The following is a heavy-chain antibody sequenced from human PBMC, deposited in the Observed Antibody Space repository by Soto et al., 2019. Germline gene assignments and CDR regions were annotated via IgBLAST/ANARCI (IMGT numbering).Heavy chain of an antibody. CDR1: GFTFSDYY. J-gene: IGHJ4*02. Sequence: KPGGSLRLSCAASGFTFSDYYMSWIRQAPGKGLEWVSYISSSGSTIYYADSVKGRFTTSRDNAKNSLYLQMNSLRAEDTAVYYCATPEGVYYGSGKGDPFDYWGQGTLVTVSS. CDR2: ISSSGSTI. V-gene: IGHV3-11*01. CDR3: ATPEGVYYGSGKGDPFDY. D-gene: IGHD3-10*01.